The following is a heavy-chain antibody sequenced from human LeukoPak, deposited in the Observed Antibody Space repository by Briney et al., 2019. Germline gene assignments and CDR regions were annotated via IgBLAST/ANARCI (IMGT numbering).Heavy chain of an antibody. D-gene: IGHD3-9*01. J-gene: IGHJ4*02. CDR1: GFTFSSYW. CDR3: ARDIPLDYDILTGYYEASHFDY. V-gene: IGHV4-39*07. CDR2: IYYSGST. Sequence: GSLRLSCAASGFTFSSYWMSWVRQAPGKGLEWIGSIYYSGSTYYNPSLKSRVTISVDTSKNQFSLKLSSVTAADTAVYYCARDIPLDYDILTGYYEASHFDYWGQGPLVTVSS.